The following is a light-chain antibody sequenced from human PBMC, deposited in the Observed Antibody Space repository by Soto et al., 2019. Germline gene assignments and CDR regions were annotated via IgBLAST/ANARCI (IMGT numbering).Light chain of an antibody. J-gene: IGKJ4*01. CDR2: DAS. Sequence: EIVLTQSPAILSLSPGERATLSCRASQSVSRHLAWYQQKPGQAPRLLISDASNRATGIPARFSGSGSGTDFTLTISSLEPEDFAVYYCQQRNNWPPVTFGGGTKVDIK. V-gene: IGKV3-11*01. CDR1: QSVSRH. CDR3: QQRNNWPPVT.